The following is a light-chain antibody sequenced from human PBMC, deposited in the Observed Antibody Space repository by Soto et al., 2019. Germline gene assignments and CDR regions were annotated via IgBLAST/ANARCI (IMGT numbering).Light chain of an antibody. V-gene: IGKV3-20*01. Sequence: EIVLTQSPGTLSLSPGERATLSCRASQSDSSSYLAWYQQKPGQAPRLLIYGASSRATGIPDRFSGSGSGTDFTLTISRLEPEDFAVYYCQQYGGSPLTFGGGTKVEIK. CDR3: QQYGGSPLT. CDR2: GAS. CDR1: QSDSSSY. J-gene: IGKJ4*01.